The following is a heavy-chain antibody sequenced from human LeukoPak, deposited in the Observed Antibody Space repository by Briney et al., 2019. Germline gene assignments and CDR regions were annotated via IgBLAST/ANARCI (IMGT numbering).Heavy chain of an antibody. J-gene: IGHJ3*01. V-gene: IGHV3-74*01. D-gene: IGHD3-16*01. CDR3: ARDFLHLGG. CDR2: INTDGSST. Sequence: GGSLRLSCAASGFTFSSYEMNWVRQAPGKGLVWVSRINTDGSSTSYVDSVKGRFTISRDNAKNTLYLQMNSLRAEDTAVYYCARDFLHLGGWGQGTMVTVSS. CDR1: GFTFSSYE.